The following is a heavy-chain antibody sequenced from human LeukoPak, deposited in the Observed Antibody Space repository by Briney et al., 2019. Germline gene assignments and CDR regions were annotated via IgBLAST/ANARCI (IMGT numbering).Heavy chain of an antibody. Sequence: GGSLRLSCAASGFTFSSYWMHWVRQAPGQGLVGVSRINSDGSSTSYADSVKGRFTISRDNAKNTLYLQMNSLRAEDTAVYYCARVGDYSIINYFDYWGQGTLVTVSS. CDR2: INSDGSST. J-gene: IGHJ4*02. V-gene: IGHV3-74*01. CDR3: ARVGDYSIINYFDY. CDR1: GFTFSSYW. D-gene: IGHD4-11*01.